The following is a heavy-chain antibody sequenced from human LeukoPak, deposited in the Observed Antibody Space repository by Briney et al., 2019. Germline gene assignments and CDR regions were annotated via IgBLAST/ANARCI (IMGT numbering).Heavy chain of an antibody. D-gene: IGHD4-17*01. Sequence: PGGSLRLSCAASGFTFSSYWMHWVRQAPGKGLVWVSRINSDGITTSYADSVKGRFTISRDNAKNSLYLQMDSLTADDTAVYFCACLRGPSDYWGQGTLVTVSS. CDR3: ACLRGPSDY. V-gene: IGHV3-74*01. CDR1: GFTFSSYW. CDR2: INSDGITT. J-gene: IGHJ4*02.